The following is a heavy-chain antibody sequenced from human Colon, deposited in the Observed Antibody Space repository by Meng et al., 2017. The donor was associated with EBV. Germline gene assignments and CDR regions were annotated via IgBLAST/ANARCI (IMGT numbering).Heavy chain of an antibody. CDR1: GGSLSGAY. J-gene: IGHJ4*02. V-gene: IGHV4-34*01. CDR3: ARGQVKEEYYYDSGASNY. CDR2: IIHGGSP. D-gene: IGHD3-22*01. Sequence: QPQQGGAGLLKPSGTLALTCAGNGGSLSGAYWNWIRQPPGKGLEWIGEIIHGGSPSYNPSLKSRVTISIDTSKNQLSLMLSSVTAADTAVYYCARGQVKEEYYYDSGASNYWGQGILVTVSS.